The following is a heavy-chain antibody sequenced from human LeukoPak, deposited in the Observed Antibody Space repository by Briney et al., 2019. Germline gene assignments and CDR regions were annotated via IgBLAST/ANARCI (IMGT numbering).Heavy chain of an antibody. CDR2: ISSGSTYK. CDR3: PRGPTLIGVAGTCILDY. V-gene: IGHV3-21*06. CDR1: GFIFSDYS. D-gene: IGHD6-19*01. Sequence: GGSLRLSCTASGFIFSDYSIHWVRQAPGKGLEWVSSISSGSTYKYFADSVKGRFTISRDNAKNSLYLQMNSLRAEDSAVYYCPRGPTLIGVAGTCILDYWGQGTLVTVSS. J-gene: IGHJ4*02.